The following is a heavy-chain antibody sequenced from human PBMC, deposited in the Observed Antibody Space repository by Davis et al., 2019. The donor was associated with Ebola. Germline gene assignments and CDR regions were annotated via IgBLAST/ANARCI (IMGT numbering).Heavy chain of an antibody. CDR1: GFTFSNYA. Sequence: GGSLRLSCAASGFTFSNYAMHWVRQAPGKGLEWVAVISYDGSNKYYADSVKGRFTISRDNSKNTLYLQMNSLRAEDTAVYYCAREMFGTEDVWGQGTTVTVSS. V-gene: IGHV3-30*14. CDR3: AREMFGTEDV. J-gene: IGHJ6*02. CDR2: ISYDGSNK. D-gene: IGHD3-16*01.